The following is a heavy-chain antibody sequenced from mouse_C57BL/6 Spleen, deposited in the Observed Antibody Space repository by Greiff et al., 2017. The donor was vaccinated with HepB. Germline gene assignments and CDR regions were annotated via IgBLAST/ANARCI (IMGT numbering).Heavy chain of an antibody. J-gene: IGHJ4*01. Sequence: QVQLQQPGAELVKPGASVKMSCKASGYTFTSYWITWVKQRPGQGLEWIGDIYPGSGSTNYNEKFKSKATLTVDTASSTAYRQRSSLTSEDSAVYDCARSHYSNYGEAMDYWGQGTSVTVSS. CDR3: ARSHYSNYGEAMDY. D-gene: IGHD2-5*01. CDR1: GYTFTSYW. CDR2: IYPGSGST. V-gene: IGHV1-55*01.